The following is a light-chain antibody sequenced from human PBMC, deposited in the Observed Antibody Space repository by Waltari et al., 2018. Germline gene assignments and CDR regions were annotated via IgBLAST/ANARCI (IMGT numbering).Light chain of an antibody. V-gene: IGLV2-14*01. Sequence: QYALTQPASVSGSPGQSITISFTGTSSDVGGYNYVSWYQQHPGKAPKLMIYEVSNRPSGIPLRFSGSKSGNTASLTISGLQAEDESAYYCSSYASSKTVVFGGGTKLTVL. CDR3: SSYASSKTVV. CDR1: SSDVGGYNY. J-gene: IGLJ2*01. CDR2: EVS.